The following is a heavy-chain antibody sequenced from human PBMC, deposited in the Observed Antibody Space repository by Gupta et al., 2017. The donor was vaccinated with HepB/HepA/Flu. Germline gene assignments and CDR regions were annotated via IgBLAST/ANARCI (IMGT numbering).Heavy chain of an antibody. CDR3: AISEGFPGTY. CDR2: TSPQSGAT. Sequence: QVQLVQSGAEVKKPGASVRVSCEASGSTFTAYYVHWMRQAPGQGLEWMAGTSPQSGATRFAQRFQGRATLTTDTSINTAYMELSSLTSADTAVYYCAISEGFPGTYWGQGTLVTVSS. D-gene: IGHD1-1*01. CDR1: GSTFTAYY. V-gene: IGHV1-2*02. J-gene: IGHJ4*02.